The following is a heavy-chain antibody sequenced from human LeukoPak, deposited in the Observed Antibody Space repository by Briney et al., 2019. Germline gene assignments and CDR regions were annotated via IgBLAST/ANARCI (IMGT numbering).Heavy chain of an antibody. J-gene: IGHJ4*02. V-gene: IGHV3-23*01. CDR3: TKDLGTWERESVIDY. D-gene: IGHD1-26*01. CDR1: GFAFSTYA. CDR2: ISNSGTNT. Sequence: RGSLRLSCAASGFAFSTYAMTWLRQPPARGLEGVSAISNSGTNTYYADSVKGRLTITRDNSKNALYLQMNSLRAEDTVVYYCTKDLGTWERESVIDYWGQGTLVTVSS.